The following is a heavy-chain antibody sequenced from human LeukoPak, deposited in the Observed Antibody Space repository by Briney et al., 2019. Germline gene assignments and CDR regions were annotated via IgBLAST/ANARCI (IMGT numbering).Heavy chain of an antibody. CDR1: GYTFTSYA. Sequence: GASVKVSCKASGYTFTSYAMHWVRQAPGQRLEWMGWINAGNGNTKYSQKFQGRVTMTEDTSTDTAYMELSSLRSEDTAVYYCATDGTRSVPDAFDIWGQGTMVTVSS. D-gene: IGHD1-1*01. CDR2: INAGNGNT. V-gene: IGHV1-3*01. J-gene: IGHJ3*02. CDR3: ATDGTRSVPDAFDI.